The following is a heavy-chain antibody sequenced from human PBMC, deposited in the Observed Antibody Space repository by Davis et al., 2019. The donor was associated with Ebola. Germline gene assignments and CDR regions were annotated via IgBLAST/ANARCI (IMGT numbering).Heavy chain of an antibody. V-gene: IGHV3-23*01. J-gene: IGHJ5*02. CDR1: GFIFSSYA. Sequence: GESLKISCAASGFIFSSYAMIWVRQAPGKGLEWVSSISVRSITYHADSVKGRFTISRDNSKNTLYLQMNSLRAEDTAVYYCAKVHPPTTVTTGWFDPWGQGTLVTVSS. CDR3: AKVHPPTTVTTGWFDP. D-gene: IGHD4-17*01. CDR2: ISVRSIT.